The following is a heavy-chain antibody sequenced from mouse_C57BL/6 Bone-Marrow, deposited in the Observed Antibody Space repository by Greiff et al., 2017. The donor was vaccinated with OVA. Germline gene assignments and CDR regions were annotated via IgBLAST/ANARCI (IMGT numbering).Heavy chain of an antibody. D-gene: IGHD2-2*01. J-gene: IGHJ4*01. V-gene: IGHV1-15*01. Sequence: QVQLQQSGAELVRPGASVTLSCKASGYTFTDYEMHWVKQTPVHGLEWIGAIDPETGGTAYNQKFKGKAILTADKSSSTAYMELRSLTSEDSAVYYCTRLEVYYGYDGYAMDYWGQGTSVTVSS. CDR1: GYTFTDYE. CDR3: TRLEVYYGYDGYAMDY. CDR2: IDPETGGT.